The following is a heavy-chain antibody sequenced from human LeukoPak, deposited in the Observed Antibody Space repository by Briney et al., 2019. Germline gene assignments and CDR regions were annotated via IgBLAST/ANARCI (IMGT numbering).Heavy chain of an antibody. J-gene: IGHJ3*02. Sequence: PGGSLRLSCAASGFTFSDYYMSWIRQAPGKGLEWVSYISSSGSTIYYADSVKGRFTISRDNAKNSLYLQMNSLRAEDTAVYYCAREEKRYYGSGSPVAFDIWGQGTMVTVSS. V-gene: IGHV3-11*01. CDR1: GFTFSDYY. D-gene: IGHD3-10*01. CDR2: ISSSGSTI. CDR3: AREEKRYYGSGSPVAFDI.